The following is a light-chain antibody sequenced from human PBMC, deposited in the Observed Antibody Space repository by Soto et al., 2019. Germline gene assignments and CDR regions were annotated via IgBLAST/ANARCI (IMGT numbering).Light chain of an antibody. J-gene: IGKJ3*01. CDR2: AAS. Sequence: DIQMTQSPSSLSASVGDRVTITCRASQGISNYLAWYQQKPGKVPKLLIYAASTLQSGVPTRFSGSGSGTDFTLISSSLQPEDGATYYCQKYNSAPLTFGPGTKVDIK. CDR3: QKYNSAPLT. V-gene: IGKV1-27*01. CDR1: QGISNY.